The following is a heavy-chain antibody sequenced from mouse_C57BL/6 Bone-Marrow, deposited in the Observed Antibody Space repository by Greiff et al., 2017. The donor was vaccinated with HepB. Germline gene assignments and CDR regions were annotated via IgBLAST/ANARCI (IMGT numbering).Heavy chain of an antibody. J-gene: IGHJ1*03. V-gene: IGHV1-64*01. CDR2: IHPNSGST. Sequence: QVQLQQPGAELVKPGASVKLSCKASGYTFTSYWMHWVKQRPGQGLEWIGMIHPNSGSTNYNEKFKSKSTLTVDKSSSTDYMQLSSLTSEDSAVYYCAKAYDSNYLPWYFDVWGTGTTVTVSS. D-gene: IGHD2-5*01. CDR3: AKAYDSNYLPWYFDV. CDR1: GYTFTSYW.